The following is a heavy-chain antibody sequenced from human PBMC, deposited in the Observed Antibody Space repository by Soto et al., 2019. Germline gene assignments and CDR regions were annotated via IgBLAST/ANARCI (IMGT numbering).Heavy chain of an antibody. V-gene: IGHV1-69*13. D-gene: IGHD1-26*01. J-gene: IGHJ3*02. CDR3: ARVIVGATTGAFDT. Sequence: SVKVSCKASGGTFSSYAISWVRQAPGQGLEWMGGIIPIFGTANYAQKFQGRGTITADESTSTAYMELSSLRSEDTAVYYCARVIVGATTGAFDTWGQGTMVTVSS. CDR2: IIPIFGTA. CDR1: GGTFSSYA.